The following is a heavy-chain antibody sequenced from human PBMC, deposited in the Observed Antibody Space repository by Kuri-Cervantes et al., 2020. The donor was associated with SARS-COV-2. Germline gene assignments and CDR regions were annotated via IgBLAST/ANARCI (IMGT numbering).Heavy chain of an antibody. CDR3: ANLVATGY. CDR1: GFNFSRYA. D-gene: IGHD5-12*01. CDR2: ITAKSAST. Sequence: GGSLGLSCAASGFNFSRYAMTWVRQAPGKGLEWVSSITAKSASTHYADSVRGRFTISRGDSESTLYLQMNGLRVEDTAVYYCANLVATGYWGRGTLVTVSS. V-gene: IGHV3-23*01. J-gene: IGHJ4*02.